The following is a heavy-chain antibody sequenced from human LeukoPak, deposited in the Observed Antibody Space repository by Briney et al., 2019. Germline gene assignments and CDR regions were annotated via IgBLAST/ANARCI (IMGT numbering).Heavy chain of an antibody. D-gene: IGHD2-15*01. V-gene: IGHV3-21*01. CDR2: ISISSSYK. J-gene: IGHJ4*02. CDR3: ARDDPVGRSGLHDY. Sequence: PGGSLRLSCAASGFTFSSYSMNWVRQAPGKGLEWVSSISISSSYKYYADSVKGRFTIDRDNTKNSLYMQMNSVRAEDTAVYDSARDDPVGRSGLHDYWGQGTLVTVSS. CDR1: GFTFSSYS.